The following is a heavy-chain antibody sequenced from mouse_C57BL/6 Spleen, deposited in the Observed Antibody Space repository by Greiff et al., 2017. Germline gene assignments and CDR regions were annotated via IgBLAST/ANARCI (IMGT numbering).Heavy chain of an antibody. Sequence: EVKVVESGGGLVKPGGSLKLSCAASGFTFSSYAMSWVRQTPEKRLEWVATISDGGSYTYYPDNVKGRFTISRDNAKNNLYLQMSHLKSEDTAMYYCARYYYGSSPDWYFDVWGTGTTVTVSS. CDR3: ARYYYGSSPDWYFDV. CDR1: GFTFSSYA. CDR2: ISDGGSYT. V-gene: IGHV5-4*03. J-gene: IGHJ1*03. D-gene: IGHD1-1*01.